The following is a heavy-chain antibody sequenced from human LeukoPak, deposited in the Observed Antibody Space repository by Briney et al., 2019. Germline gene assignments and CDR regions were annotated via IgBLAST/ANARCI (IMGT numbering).Heavy chain of an antibody. D-gene: IGHD4-11*01. CDR2: IWSDGTNR. J-gene: IGHJ4*02. V-gene: IGHV3-33*01. Sequence: GRSLTLSCAATGFTVNHYGMHWVRQAPGKGLAWVAVIWSDGTNRYYADSVKGRFTISRDDSRNTVYLQMNSLRPEDTGVYYCARDAQRGFDYSNSLQYWGQGTPVTVST. CDR3: ARDAQRGFDYSNSLQY. CDR1: GFTVNHYG.